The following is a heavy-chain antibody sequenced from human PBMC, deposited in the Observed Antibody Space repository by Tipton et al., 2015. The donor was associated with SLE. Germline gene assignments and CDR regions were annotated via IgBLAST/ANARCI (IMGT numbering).Heavy chain of an antibody. J-gene: IGHJ4*02. CDR3: AKISSGWSWYYFDY. Sequence: SLRLSCAASGFTFSSYSMNWVRQXPGKGLEWVSYISSSSSTIYYADSVKGRFTISRDNAKNSLYLQMNSLRAEDTAVYYCAKISSGWSWYYFDYWGQGTLVTVSS. CDR2: ISSSSSTI. D-gene: IGHD6-19*01. V-gene: IGHV3-48*01. CDR1: GFTFSSYS.